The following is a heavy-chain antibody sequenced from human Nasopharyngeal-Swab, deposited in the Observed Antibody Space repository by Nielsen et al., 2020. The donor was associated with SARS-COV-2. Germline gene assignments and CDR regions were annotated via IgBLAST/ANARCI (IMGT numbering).Heavy chain of an antibody. J-gene: IGHJ6*02. CDR1: GGTFSSYA. Sequence: SVKVSCKASGGTFSSYAITWVRQAPGQGLEWMGRIIPILDIGRYAQKFQGRVTITADKSTNTAYMELSSLTSEDTAVYHCARDLWLETDYYYLGMDVWGQGTTVTVSS. CDR2: IIPILDIG. D-gene: IGHD6-19*01. CDR3: ARDLWLETDYYYLGMDV. V-gene: IGHV1-69*04.